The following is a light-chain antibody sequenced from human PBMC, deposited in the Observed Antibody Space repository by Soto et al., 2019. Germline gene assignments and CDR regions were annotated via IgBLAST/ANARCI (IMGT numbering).Light chain of an antibody. CDR2: AAS. V-gene: IGKV3-20*01. J-gene: IGKJ4*01. CDR3: QQYTSPLT. CDR1: QSIRSNS. Sequence: EIVLTQSPGTLSLSPGARAPLSCRASQSIRSNSLAWYQQRPGQAPRLLIYAASSRATGIPDRFSGSGSGTDFTLTISRLEPEDSAVYYCQQYTSPLTFGGGTKVDIK.